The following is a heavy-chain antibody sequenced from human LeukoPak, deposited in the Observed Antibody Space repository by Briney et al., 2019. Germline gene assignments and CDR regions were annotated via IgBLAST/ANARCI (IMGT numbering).Heavy chain of an antibody. CDR1: GYTFTSYG. CDR2: ISAYNGNT. Sequence: ASVKVSCKASGYTFTSYGISWVRQAPGQGLEWMGWISAYNGNTNYAQKLQGRVTMTTDTSTSTDYMELRSLRSDDTAVYYCARLAGAARYLYKYYYYYMDVWGKGTTVTVSS. CDR3: ARLAGAARYLYKYYYYYMDV. V-gene: IGHV1-18*01. J-gene: IGHJ6*03. D-gene: IGHD1-1*01.